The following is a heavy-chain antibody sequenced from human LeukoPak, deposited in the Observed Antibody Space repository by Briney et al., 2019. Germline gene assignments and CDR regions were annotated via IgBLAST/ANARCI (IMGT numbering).Heavy chain of an antibody. J-gene: IGHJ4*02. CDR1: GYTFTGYY. V-gene: IGHV1-18*04. CDR3: ARDKVVVGFDY. Sequence: GASVKVSCKASGYTFTGYYMHWVRQAPGQGLEWMGWISAYNGNTNYAQKLQGRVTMTTDTSTSTAYMELRSLRSDDTAVYYCARDKVVVGFDYWGQGTLVTVSS. D-gene: IGHD2-15*01. CDR2: ISAYNGNT.